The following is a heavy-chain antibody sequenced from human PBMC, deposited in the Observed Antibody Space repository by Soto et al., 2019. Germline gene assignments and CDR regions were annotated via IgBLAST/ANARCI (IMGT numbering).Heavy chain of an antibody. V-gene: IGHV1-46*01. D-gene: IGHD3-10*01. J-gene: IGHJ6*02. Sequence: GASVKVSCKASGYTFTSYYMHWVRQAPGQGLEWMGIINPSGGSTSYAQKFQGRVTMTRDTSTSTVYMELSSLRSEDTAVYYCARDSAFIITDPYYYYYGMDVWGQGTTVTVSS. CDR3: ARDSAFIITDPYYYYYGMDV. CDR1: GYTFTSYY. CDR2: INPSGGST.